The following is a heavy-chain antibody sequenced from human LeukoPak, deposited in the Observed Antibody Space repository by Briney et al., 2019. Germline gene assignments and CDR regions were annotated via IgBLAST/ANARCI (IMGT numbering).Heavy chain of an antibody. D-gene: IGHD3-10*01. CDR3: ARAVNTMVRGVPASFDP. J-gene: IGHJ5*02. Sequence: ASVKVSCKASGYTFTGHYMHWVPQAPGQGLEWMGWIDPNSGGTNYAQKFQGRVTMTRDTSISTAYMELSRLRSDDTAVYYCARAVNTMVRGVPASFDPWGQGTLVTVPS. CDR1: GYTFTGHY. V-gene: IGHV1-2*02. CDR2: IDPNSGGT.